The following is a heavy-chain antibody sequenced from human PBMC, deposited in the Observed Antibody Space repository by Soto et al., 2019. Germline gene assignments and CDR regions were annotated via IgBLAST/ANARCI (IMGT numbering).Heavy chain of an antibody. CDR3: ARDGGSGSFNWFDP. V-gene: IGHV3-20*01. CDR2: INWNGGST. CDR1: GFTVDDYG. Sequence: GESLKISCAASGFTVDDYGMSWVRQAPGKGLEWVSGINWNGGSTGYADSVKGRFTISRDNAKNSLYLQMNSLRAEDTALYHCARDGGSGSFNWFDPWGQGTLVTVSS. J-gene: IGHJ5*02. D-gene: IGHD3-10*01.